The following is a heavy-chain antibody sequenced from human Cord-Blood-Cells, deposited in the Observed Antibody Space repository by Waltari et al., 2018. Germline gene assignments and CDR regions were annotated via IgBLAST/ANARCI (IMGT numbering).Heavy chain of an antibody. J-gene: IGHJ4*02. Sequence: QVKLVESGGGVVQPGRSLRLSCAASGFTFSSYAMHWFGQAPGKGLGRVAVRSYDGSNKYYGHSVKGRCTISRYKSKNPLYMQMNRLGAEVTAVYDCARDSVAGDYVGYFYYWGQG. CDR2: RSYDGSNK. D-gene: IGHD4-17*01. CDR3: ARDSVAGDYVGYFYY. CDR1: GFTFSSYA. V-gene: IGHV3-30-3*01.